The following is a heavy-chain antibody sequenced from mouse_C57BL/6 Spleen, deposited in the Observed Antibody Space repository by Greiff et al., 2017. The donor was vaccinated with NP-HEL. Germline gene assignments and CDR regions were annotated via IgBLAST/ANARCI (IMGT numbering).Heavy chain of an antibody. CDR1: GYTFTSYW. V-gene: IGHV1-69*01. CDR2: IAPSDSYT. Sequence: QVQLQQPGAELVMPGASVKLSCKASGYTFTSYWMHWVKQRPGQGLEWIGEIAPSDSYTNYNQKFKGKSTLTVDKSSSTAYMQLSSLTSEDSAVYYCARYYYGSSYYAMDYWGQGTSVTVSS. D-gene: IGHD1-1*01. J-gene: IGHJ4*01. CDR3: ARYYYGSSYYAMDY.